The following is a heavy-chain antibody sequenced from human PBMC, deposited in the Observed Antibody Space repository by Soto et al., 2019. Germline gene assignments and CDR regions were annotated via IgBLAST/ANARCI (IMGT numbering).Heavy chain of an antibody. CDR2: ISAYNGNT. CDR1: GYTFTSYG. CDR3: ARDPGITRTTVPVYYYYYGMDV. J-gene: IGHJ6*02. Sequence: ASVKVSCKASGYTFTSYGISWVRQAPGQGLEWMGWISAYNGNTNYAQKLQGRVTMTTDTSTSTAYMELRSLRSDDTAVYYCARDPGITRTTVPVYYYYYGMDVWGQGTTVTVSS. D-gene: IGHD1-7*01. V-gene: IGHV1-18*01.